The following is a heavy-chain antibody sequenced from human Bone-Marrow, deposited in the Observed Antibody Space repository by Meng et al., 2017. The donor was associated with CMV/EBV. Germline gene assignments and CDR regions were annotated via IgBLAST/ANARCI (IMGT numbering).Heavy chain of an antibody. CDR2: IYSGGST. D-gene: IGHD6-19*01. CDR3: ARTDGWGSGWPQNYYYYGMGV. Sequence: GESLKISCAASGFTVSSNYMSWVRQAPGKGLEWVSVIYSGGSTYYADSVKGRLTISRDNSKNTLYLQMNSLRAEDTAVYYCARTDGWGSGWPQNYYYYGMGVWGQGTTVTVSS. CDR1: GFTVSSNY. V-gene: IGHV3-53*01. J-gene: IGHJ6*02.